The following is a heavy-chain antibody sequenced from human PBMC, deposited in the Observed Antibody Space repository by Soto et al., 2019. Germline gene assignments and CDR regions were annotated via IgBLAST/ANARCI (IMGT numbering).Heavy chain of an antibody. V-gene: IGHV1-69*13. CDR3: ARARDYDILTGHSPYYYYGMDV. J-gene: IGHJ6*02. Sequence: SVKVSCKASGGTFSSYAISWVRQAPGQGLEWMGGIIPIFGTANYAQKFQGRVTITADESTSTAYMELSSLRSEDTAVYYCARARDYDILTGHSPYYYYGMDVWGQGTTVTVS. CDR2: IIPIFGTA. D-gene: IGHD3-9*01. CDR1: GGTFSSYA.